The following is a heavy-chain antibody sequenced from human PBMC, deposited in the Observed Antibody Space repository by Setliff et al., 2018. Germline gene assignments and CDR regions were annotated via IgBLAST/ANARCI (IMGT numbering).Heavy chain of an antibody. Sequence: ASVKVSCKASGYAFTGHYIHWVRQAPGQGLEWMGWINTNTGNPTYAQDFTGRFVFSLDTSVSTAYLQIYSLKAEDTAVYYCARASRFGTAIYKGDYYMDVWGNGTTVTVSS. J-gene: IGHJ6*03. V-gene: IGHV7-4-1*01. CDR1: GYAFTGHY. CDR3: ARASRFGTAIYKGDYYMDV. D-gene: IGHD2-21*02. CDR2: INTNTGNP.